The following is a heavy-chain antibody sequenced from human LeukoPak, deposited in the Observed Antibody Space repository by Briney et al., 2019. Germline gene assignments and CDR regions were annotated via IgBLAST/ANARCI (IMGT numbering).Heavy chain of an antibody. CDR3: ARAPFTAMGYFDY. V-gene: IGHV4-4*07. D-gene: IGHD5-18*01. J-gene: IGHJ4*02. Sequence: PSETLSLTCTVSGGSISSYYWTWIRQSAGKGLEWIGRIYTSGSTNYNPSLKSRVTMSVDTSRNQFSLKLSSVTAADTAVYYCARAPFTAMGYFDYWGQGTLVTVSS. CDR1: GGSISSYY. CDR2: IYTSGST.